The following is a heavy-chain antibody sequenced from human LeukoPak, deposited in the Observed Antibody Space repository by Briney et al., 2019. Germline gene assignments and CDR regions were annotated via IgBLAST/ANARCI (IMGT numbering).Heavy chain of an antibody. J-gene: IGHJ5*02. CDR1: GFTFRKFD. D-gene: IGHD5-12*01. CDR2: ISSSGDT. V-gene: IGHV3-13*04. Sequence: GGSLRLSCAASGFTFRKFDMHWVRQATGKGLEWVSGISSSGDTFYQDSVKGRFTISRENGENSLFLQLNSLRTGDTAVYYCVRALYNSGQFDPWGQGTLVTVSS. CDR3: VRALYNSGQFDP.